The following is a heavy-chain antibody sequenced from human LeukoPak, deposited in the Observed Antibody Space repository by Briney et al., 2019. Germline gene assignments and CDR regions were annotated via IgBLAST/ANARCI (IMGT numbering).Heavy chain of an antibody. CDR2: IYHDGST. CDR3: ATSVGSLLQPEEAFDL. D-gene: IGHD1-14*01. J-gene: IGHJ3*01. Sequence: SETLSLTCTVSGDSISSTYYWGWIRPPPGKGLEWIGNIYHDGSTDYKSSLKSRVTISRNTSKKQSSLTLTSLTATDTAVYFCATSVGSLLQPEEAFDLWGQGTMMTVSS. V-gene: IGHV4-38-2*02. CDR1: GDSISSTYY.